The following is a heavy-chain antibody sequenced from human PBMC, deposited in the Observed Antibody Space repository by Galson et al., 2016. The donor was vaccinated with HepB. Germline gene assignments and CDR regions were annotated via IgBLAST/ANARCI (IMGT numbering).Heavy chain of an antibody. CDR1: GFIFRLYV. J-gene: IGHJ6*03. CDR3: ARMGVAGTRRYYYYMDV. Sequence: SLRLSCAASGFIFRLYVMHWVRQAPGKGLEWVALISYDGTNQYYADSVKGRLTISRDNSKNTVYLQMNSLRHEDTAVYFCARMGVAGTRRYYYYMDVWGNGTTVTASS. D-gene: IGHD6-19*01. V-gene: IGHV3-30-3*01. CDR2: ISYDGTNQ.